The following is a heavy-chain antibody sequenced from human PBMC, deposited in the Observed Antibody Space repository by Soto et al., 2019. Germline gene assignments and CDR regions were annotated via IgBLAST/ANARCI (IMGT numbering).Heavy chain of an antibody. CDR2: ISSSSSYI. D-gene: IGHD3-10*01. V-gene: IGHV3-21*01. CDR1: GFTFSSYS. Sequence: GGSLRLSCAASGFTFSSYSMNWVRQAPGKGLEWVSSISSSSSYIYYADSVKGRFTISRDNAKNSLYLQMNSLRAEDTAVYYCARVTGRKNGGMDVWGQGTTVTVSS. J-gene: IGHJ6*02. CDR3: ARVTGRKNGGMDV.